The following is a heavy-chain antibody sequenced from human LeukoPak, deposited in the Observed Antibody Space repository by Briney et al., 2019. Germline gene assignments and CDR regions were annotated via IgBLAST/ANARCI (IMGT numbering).Heavy chain of an antibody. Sequence: GGSLRLSCAASGFTFSSYSMNWVRQAPGKGLEWVSSISSSSSYIYYADSVKGRFTISRDNAKNSLYLQMNSLRAEDTAVYYCAGLHKYYYDSSGYSFGAFDIWGQGTTVTVSS. V-gene: IGHV3-21*01. D-gene: IGHD3-22*01. CDR3: AGLHKYYYDSSGYSFGAFDI. J-gene: IGHJ3*02. CDR2: ISSSSSYI. CDR1: GFTFSSYS.